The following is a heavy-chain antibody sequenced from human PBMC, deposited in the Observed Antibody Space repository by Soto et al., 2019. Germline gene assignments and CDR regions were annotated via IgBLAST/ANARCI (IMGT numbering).Heavy chain of an antibody. V-gene: IGHV4-30-2*01. CDR2: IYHSGST. CDR3: ARAEWDSYGSYYFDY. D-gene: IGHD5-18*01. J-gene: IGHJ4*02. Sequence: PSETLSLTCAVSGGSISSGGYSWSWIRQPPGKGLEWIGYIYHSGSTYYNPSLKSRVTISVDRSKNQFSLKLSSVTAADTAVYYCARAEWDSYGSYYFDYWGQGTLVTVSS. CDR1: GGSISSGGYS.